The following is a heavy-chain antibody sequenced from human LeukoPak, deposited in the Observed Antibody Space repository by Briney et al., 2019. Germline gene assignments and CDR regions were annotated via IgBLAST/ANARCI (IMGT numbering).Heavy chain of an antibody. CDR3: ARQRNYNWHFDL. J-gene: IGHJ2*01. D-gene: IGHD5-24*01. V-gene: IGHV4-59*06. CDR1: GGSISSYY. Sequence: SETLSLTCTVSGGSISSYYWSWIRQPPGKGLEWIGYIHYSGSTYYNPSLKSRLTISVDTSKNQFSLKLSSVTAADTAVYYCARQRNYNWHFDLWGRGTLVTVSS. CDR2: IHYSGST.